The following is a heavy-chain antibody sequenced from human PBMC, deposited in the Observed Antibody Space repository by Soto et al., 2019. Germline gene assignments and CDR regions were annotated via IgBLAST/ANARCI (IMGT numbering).Heavy chain of an antibody. Sequence: QVQLVESGGGVVQPGRSLRLSCAASGFTFSSYGMHWVRQAPGKGLERVAVISYDGSNKYYSDSVKGRFTISRDNSKNTLYLQMSSLRAEDTAVDYCAKETGQLALDYGGQGTLVTVSS. V-gene: IGHV3-30*18. D-gene: IGHD6-6*01. J-gene: IGHJ4*02. CDR3: AKETGQLALDY. CDR1: GFTFSSYG. CDR2: ISYDGSNK.